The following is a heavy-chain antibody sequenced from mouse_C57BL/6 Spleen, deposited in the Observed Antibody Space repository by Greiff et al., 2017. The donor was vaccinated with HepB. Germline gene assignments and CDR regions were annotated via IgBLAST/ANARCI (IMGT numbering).Heavy chain of an antibody. CDR3: ARFYEPYAMDY. J-gene: IGHJ4*01. CDR2: IDPEDGET. D-gene: IGHD1-1*01. Sequence: VQLQQSGAELVKPGASVKLSCTASGFNIKDYYMHWVKQRTEQGLEWIGRIDPEDGETKSAPKFQGKATITADTSSNTAYLQLSSLTSEDTAVYCCARFYEPYAMDYWGQGTSVTGSS. V-gene: IGHV14-2*01. CDR1: GFNIKDYY.